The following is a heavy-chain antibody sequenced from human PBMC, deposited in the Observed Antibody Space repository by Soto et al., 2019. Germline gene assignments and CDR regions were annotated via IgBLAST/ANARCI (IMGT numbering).Heavy chain of an antibody. Sequence: QVQLQQWGAGLLKPSETLSLTCAVYGGSFSGYYWSWIRQPPRKGLEWIGEINHSGSTNYNPSLKSRVTRSVDTSKNQFSLKLSSVTAADTAVYYCARLGDTTFPDYWGQGTLVTVSS. D-gene: IGHD3-16*01. CDR3: ARLGDTTFPDY. V-gene: IGHV4-34*01. J-gene: IGHJ4*02. CDR2: INHSGST. CDR1: GGSFSGYY.